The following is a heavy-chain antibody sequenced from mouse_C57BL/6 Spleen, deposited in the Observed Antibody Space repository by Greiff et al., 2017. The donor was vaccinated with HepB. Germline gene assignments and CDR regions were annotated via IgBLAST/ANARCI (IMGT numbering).Heavy chain of an antibody. CDR1: GFTFSDYY. V-gene: IGHV5-12*01. CDR3: ARSTVYYFDY. CDR2: ISNGGGST. Sequence: EVKVVESGGGLVQPGGSLKLSCAASGFTFSDYYMYWVRQTPEKRLEWVAYISNGGGSTYYPDTVKGRFTISRDNAKNTLYLQMSRLKSEDTAMYYCARSTVYYFDYWGQGTTLTVSS. D-gene: IGHD1-1*01. J-gene: IGHJ2*01.